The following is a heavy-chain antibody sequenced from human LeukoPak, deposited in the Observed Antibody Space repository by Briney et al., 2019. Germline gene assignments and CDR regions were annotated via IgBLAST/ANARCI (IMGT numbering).Heavy chain of an antibody. V-gene: IGHV3-53*01. Sequence: GGSLRLSCAASGFTVSSNYMSWVRQAPGKGLGWVSVIYSGGSTYYADSVKGRFTISRDNSKNTLYLQMNSLRAEDTAVYYCARDVVTAAAGSYYYYGMDVWGKGTTVTVSS. CDR2: IYSGGST. D-gene: IGHD6-13*01. CDR3: ARDVVTAAAGSYYYYGMDV. CDR1: GFTVSSNY. J-gene: IGHJ6*04.